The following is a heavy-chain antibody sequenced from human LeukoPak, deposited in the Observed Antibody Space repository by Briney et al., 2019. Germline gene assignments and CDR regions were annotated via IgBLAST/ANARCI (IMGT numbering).Heavy chain of an antibody. J-gene: IGHJ5*02. V-gene: IGHV4-38-2*01. Sequence: PSETLSLTCAVSGGSIRSGYFWGWIRQPPGKGLEWIASIYHSGSTYYNPSLKSRVTISVDTSKNQFSLKLTSVIAADTAVYYCARVLYYDVLTGYYINGWFDPWGQGTLVTVSS. CDR3: ARVLYYDVLTGYYINGWFDP. CDR2: IYHSGST. D-gene: IGHD3-9*01. CDR1: GGSIRSGYF.